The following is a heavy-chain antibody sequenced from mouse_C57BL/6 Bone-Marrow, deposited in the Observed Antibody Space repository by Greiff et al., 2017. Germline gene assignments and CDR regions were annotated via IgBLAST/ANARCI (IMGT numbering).Heavy chain of an antibody. CDR1: GYTFTSYS. J-gene: IGHJ3*01. CDR2: IDPSDSYT. D-gene: IGHD2-5*01. CDR3: AREGPAYYSTGLAY. Sequence: QVQLQQPEAELVKPGASVKLSCKASGYTFTSYSMQWVKQRPGQGLEWIGEIDPSDSYTNYNQKFKGKATLTVDTSSSTAYMQLISLTSEDSAVYYCAREGPAYYSTGLAYWGQGTLVTVSA. V-gene: IGHV1-50*01.